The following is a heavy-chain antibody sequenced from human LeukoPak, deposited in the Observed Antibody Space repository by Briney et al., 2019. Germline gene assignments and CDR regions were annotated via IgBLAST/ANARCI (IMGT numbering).Heavy chain of an antibody. CDR2: IYSSGST. Sequence: SETLSLTCTVPGGSIRNYHWSWIRQPAGKGLEWIGRIYSSGSTNYNPSLKSRLTMSVDTSKNQFSLKLTSVTAADTAVYYCTRGNANWGQGTLVTVSS. CDR1: GGSIRNYH. V-gene: IGHV4-4*07. J-gene: IGHJ4*02. CDR3: TRGNAN.